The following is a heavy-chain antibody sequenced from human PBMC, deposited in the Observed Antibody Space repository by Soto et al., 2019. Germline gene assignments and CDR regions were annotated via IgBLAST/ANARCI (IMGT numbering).Heavy chain of an antibody. D-gene: IGHD1-1*01. V-gene: IGHV1-3*01. CDR1: GYTFTSYA. CDR3: ARSLEPRRRDFDY. J-gene: IGHJ4*02. CDR2: INAGNGNT. Sequence: ASVKVSCKAPGYTFTSYAMHWARQAPGQRLEWMGWINAGNGNTKYSQKFQGRVTITRDTSASTAYMELSSLRSEDTAVYYCARSLEPRRRDFDYWGQGTLVTVSS.